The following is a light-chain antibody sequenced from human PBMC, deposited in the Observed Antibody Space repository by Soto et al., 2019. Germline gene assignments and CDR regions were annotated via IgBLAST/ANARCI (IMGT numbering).Light chain of an antibody. J-gene: IGKJ1*01. CDR1: QSVSSN. CDR2: GAS. V-gene: IGKV3-15*01. Sequence: EIVTTQSPSTLSVSPGERATLSCRASQSVSSNLAWYQQKPGQAPRLLIYGASTRATGIPARFSGSGSGTEFTLTISSLQSEDFAVYYCQQYNNWPPWTFGHGTMVDI. CDR3: QQYNNWPPWT.